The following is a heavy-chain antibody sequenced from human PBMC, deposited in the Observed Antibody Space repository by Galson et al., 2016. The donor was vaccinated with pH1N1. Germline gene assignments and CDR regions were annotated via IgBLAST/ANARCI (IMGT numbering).Heavy chain of an antibody. CDR3: ARLYDFGEYRGDAFDI. CDR2: VNPGGSTI. Sequence: QSGAEVKKPGESLKISCKASGSSFTSQWIAWVRQVPGKGLEWVGVVNPGGSTIRYSPPFQGQDTISSDKSINIAYLRWISLRASDTATSYCARLYDFGEYRGDAFDIWGQGAVVIVSS. V-gene: IGHV5-51*03. CDR1: GSSFTSQW. J-gene: IGHJ3*02. D-gene: IGHD4-17*01.